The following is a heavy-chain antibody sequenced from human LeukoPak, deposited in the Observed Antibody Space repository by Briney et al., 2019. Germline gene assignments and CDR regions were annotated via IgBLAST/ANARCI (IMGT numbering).Heavy chain of an antibody. V-gene: IGHV4-4*07. CDR2: IYTSAST. CDR1: GGSISSYY. D-gene: IGHD3-9*01. Sequence: SETLSLTCTVSGGSISSYYWSWIRQPAGKVLEWIGRIYTSASTNYNPSLKSRVTMSVDTSKNQFSLKLSSVTAADTAVYYCARGYNILTGYYYFDYWGQGTLVTVSS. CDR3: ARGYNILTGYYYFDY. J-gene: IGHJ4*02.